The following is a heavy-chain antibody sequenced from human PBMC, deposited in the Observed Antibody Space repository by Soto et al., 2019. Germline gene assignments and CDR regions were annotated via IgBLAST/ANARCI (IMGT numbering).Heavy chain of an antibody. Sequence: AGGSVRLSCAASGFSFSSYGMHWVRQAPGKGLEWVAVISYDGSNKYYADSVKGRFTISRDNSKNTLYLQMNSLRAEDTAVYYCVKGGQQLVIDYWGQGPLVTV. D-gene: IGHD6-13*01. V-gene: IGHV3-30*18. CDR2: ISYDGSNK. CDR1: GFSFSSYG. CDR3: VKGGQQLVIDY. J-gene: IGHJ4*02.